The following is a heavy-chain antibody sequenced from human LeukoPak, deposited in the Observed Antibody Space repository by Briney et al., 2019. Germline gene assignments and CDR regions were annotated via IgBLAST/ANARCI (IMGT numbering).Heavy chain of an antibody. CDR1: GYTFTSYG. D-gene: IGHD2-2*01. V-gene: IGHV1-18*01. J-gene: IGHJ6*02. Sequence: ASVKLSFTASGYTFTSYGISWLRQAPGQGLERVGGISAYNGNTNYAQKLQGRVTMTTDTSTSTAYMELRSLRSDDTAVYYCARVWVPAAMDYYDGMDVWGQGTTVTVSS. CDR3: ARVWVPAAMDYYDGMDV. CDR2: ISAYNGNT.